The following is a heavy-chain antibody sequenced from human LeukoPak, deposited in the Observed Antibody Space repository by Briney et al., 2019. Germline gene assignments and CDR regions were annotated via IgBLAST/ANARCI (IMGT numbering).Heavy chain of an antibody. CDR2: IRSKANTYAT. CDR3: TRRSTDDSSGYYST. V-gene: IGHV3-73*01. CDR1: GFTLSGSA. J-gene: IGHJ5*02. Sequence: PGGSLKLSCAASGFTLSGSAMHWVRQASGKGLEWVGRIRSKANTYATAYAASVRGRFTISRDESRNTAYLQMNSPKTEDTAVYYCTRRSTDDSSGYYSTWGQGTLVTVSS. D-gene: IGHD3-22*01.